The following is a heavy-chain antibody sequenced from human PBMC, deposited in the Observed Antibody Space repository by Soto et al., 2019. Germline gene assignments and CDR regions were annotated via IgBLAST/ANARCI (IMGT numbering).Heavy chain of an antibody. CDR1: GYTFTSYG. Sequence: QVQLVQSGAEVKKPGASVKVSCKASGYTFTSYGITWVRQAPGQGLEWMGWISAYNGNTNYAQKLQGKVTMTTDTSTTTAYMELRSLRSADTAVYYCARTGVDYGDYYYYGMDVWGQGTTVTVSS. CDR3: ARTGVDYGDYYYYGMDV. D-gene: IGHD4-17*01. V-gene: IGHV1-18*01. J-gene: IGHJ6*02. CDR2: ISAYNGNT.